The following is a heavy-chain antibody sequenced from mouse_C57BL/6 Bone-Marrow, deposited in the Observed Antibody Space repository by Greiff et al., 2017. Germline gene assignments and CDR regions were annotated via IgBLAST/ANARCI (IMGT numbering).Heavy chain of an antibody. D-gene: IGHD2-5*01. Sequence: VQLQQSGAELAKPGASVKLSCKASGYTFTSYWMHWVKQRPGQGLEWIGYINPSSGYTKYNQKFKDKATLTADKSSSTAYMQLSSLTYEDSAVYCCARANYSNYEVFAYWGQGTLVTVSA. CDR3: ARANYSNYEVFAY. V-gene: IGHV1-7*01. CDR1: GYTFTSYW. J-gene: IGHJ3*01. CDR2: INPSSGYT.